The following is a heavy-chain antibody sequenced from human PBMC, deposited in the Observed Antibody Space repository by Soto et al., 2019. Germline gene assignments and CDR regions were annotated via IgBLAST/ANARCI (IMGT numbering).Heavy chain of an antibody. CDR3: ARDSRLWFGKFYRMATPDY. CDR2: ISAYNGNT. V-gene: IGHV1-18*01. J-gene: IGHJ4*02. D-gene: IGHD3-10*01. Sequence: GASVKVSCEASGYTFASYGISWVRQAPGQGLEWMGWISAYNGNTNYAQKLQGRVTMTTDTSTSTAYMELRSLRSDDTAVYYCARDSRLWFGKFYRMATPDYWGKGTLVTVSS. CDR1: GYTFASYG.